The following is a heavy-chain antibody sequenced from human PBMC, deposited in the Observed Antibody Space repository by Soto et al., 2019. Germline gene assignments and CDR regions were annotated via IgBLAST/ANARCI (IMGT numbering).Heavy chain of an antibody. V-gene: IGHV5-10-1*01. D-gene: IGHD2-2*02. J-gene: IGHJ6*02. CDR2: IDPSDSYT. Sequence: PGESLKISCKGSGYSFTSYWISWVRQMPGKGLEWMGRIDPSDSYTNYSPSFQGHVTISADKSISTAYLQWSSLKASDTAMYYCARGYCSSTSCYNYYGMDVWGQGTTVTASS. CDR3: ARGYCSSTSCYNYYGMDV. CDR1: GYSFTSYW.